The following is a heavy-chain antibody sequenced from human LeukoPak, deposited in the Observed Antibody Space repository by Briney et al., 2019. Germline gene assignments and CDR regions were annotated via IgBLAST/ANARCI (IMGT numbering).Heavy chain of an antibody. Sequence: GGSLRLSCVASGFTFSIHGISWVRQAPGEGLEWVSTISGGDDSTYYTDSVRGRFTISRDNSKNTLYLQMNSLRAEDTALYYCAKVWWGKRTLDYWGQGNQVTVSS. V-gene: IGHV3-23*01. J-gene: IGHJ4*02. D-gene: IGHD3-16*01. CDR2: ISGGDDST. CDR3: AKVWWGKRTLDY. CDR1: GFTFSIHG.